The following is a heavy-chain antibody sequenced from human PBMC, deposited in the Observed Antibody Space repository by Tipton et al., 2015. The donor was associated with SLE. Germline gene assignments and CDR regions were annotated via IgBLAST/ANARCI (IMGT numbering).Heavy chain of an antibody. CDR2: IYTSGST. D-gene: IGHD6-13*01. Sequence: LSCTVSGGSISSYYWSWTRRPAGKGLEWIGRIYTSGSTNYNPSLKSRVTMSVDTSKNQSSLKLSSVTAADTAVYYCAREIMGDSSSWPLGFDYWGQGTLVTVSS. CDR3: AREIMGDSSSWPLGFDY. CDR1: GGSISSYY. J-gene: IGHJ4*02. V-gene: IGHV4-4*07.